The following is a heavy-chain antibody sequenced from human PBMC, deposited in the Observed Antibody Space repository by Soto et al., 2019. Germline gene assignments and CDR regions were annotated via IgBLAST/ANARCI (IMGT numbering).Heavy chain of an antibody. D-gene: IGHD3-10*01. CDR2: ISGSGGTA. CDR1: GFTFSSYA. V-gene: IGHV3-23*01. CDR3: AKGRGQNRNFDY. J-gene: IGHJ4*02. Sequence: EVQLLESGGGSVQPGGSLRLSCAASGFTFSSYAMHWVRRPPGKGLEWVSSISGSGGTAYYADSVKGRFSISRDSLVNTLYLQMNSLRAEDTAVYYRAKGRGQNRNFDYWGQGTLVTVSP.